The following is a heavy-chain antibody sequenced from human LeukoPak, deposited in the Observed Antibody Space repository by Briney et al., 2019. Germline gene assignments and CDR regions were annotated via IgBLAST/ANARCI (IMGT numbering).Heavy chain of an antibody. V-gene: IGHV4-59*01. J-gene: IGHJ4*02. CDR2: IYYGGNT. CDR1: GGSISSYY. CDR3: ARANYIAARPYYFDY. D-gene: IGHD6-6*01. Sequence: SETLSLTCTVSGGSISSYYWSWIRQPPGKGLEWIGYIYYGGNTNYNPSLKSRVTISVDTSKNQFSLKLSSVTAADTAVYYCARANYIAARPYYFDYWGQGTLVTVCS.